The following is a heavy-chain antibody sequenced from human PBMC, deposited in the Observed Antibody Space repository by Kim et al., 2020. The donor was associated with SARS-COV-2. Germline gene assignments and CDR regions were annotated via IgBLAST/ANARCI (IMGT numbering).Heavy chain of an antibody. D-gene: IGHD6-19*01. CDR1: GYSFTSYW. Sequence: GESLKISCKGSGYSFTSYWISWVRQMPGKGLEWMGRIDPSDSYTNYSPSFQGHVTTSADKSISTAYLQWSSLKASDTAMYYCARQVSSGWYGGANWFDPWGQGTLVTVSS. J-gene: IGHJ5*02. CDR3: ARQVSSGWYGGANWFDP. V-gene: IGHV5-10-1*01. CDR2: IDPSDSYT.